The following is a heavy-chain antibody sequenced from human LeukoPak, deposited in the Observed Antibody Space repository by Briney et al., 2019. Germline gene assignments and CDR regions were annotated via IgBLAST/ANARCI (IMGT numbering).Heavy chain of an antibody. V-gene: IGHV3-23*05. CDR2: IYNSGSEI. CDR1: GFTFSTYS. D-gene: IGHD2-8*01. CDR3: AKDGCTNGVCYYFDY. Sequence: GGSLRLSCAASGFTFSTYSMTWVRRRPGKGLEWVSSIYNSGSEIFYADSVKGRFTISRDNSKNTLYLQMNSLRAADTAVYYCAKDGCTNGVCYYFDYWGLGTLVTVSS. J-gene: IGHJ4*02.